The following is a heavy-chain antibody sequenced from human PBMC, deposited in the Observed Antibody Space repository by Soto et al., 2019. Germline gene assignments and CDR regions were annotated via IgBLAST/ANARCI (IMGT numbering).Heavy chain of an antibody. J-gene: IGHJ4*02. V-gene: IGHV3-23*01. D-gene: IGHD3-22*01. Sequence: GGSLRLSCAASGFTFSSYAVGWVRQAPGKGLEWVSAISGSGGSTYYADSVKGRFTISRDNSKDTLYLQMNSLRAEDTAVYYCAKDRRYDSSGLFDYWGQGTLVTVSS. CDR1: GFTFSSYA. CDR2: ISGSGGST. CDR3: AKDRRYDSSGLFDY.